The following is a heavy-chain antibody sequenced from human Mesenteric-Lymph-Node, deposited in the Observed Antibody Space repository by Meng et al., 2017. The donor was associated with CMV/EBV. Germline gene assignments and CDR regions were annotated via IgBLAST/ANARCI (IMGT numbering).Heavy chain of an antibody. CDR3: AREWGYGDSGDNDSYYYGMDV. D-gene: IGHD4-17*01. J-gene: IGHJ6*02. V-gene: IGHV3-23*03. CDR2: IYSGGSSI. CDR1: GFTFSNYA. Sequence: GESLKISCAASGFTFSNYAMSWVRQAPGKGLEWVSVIYSGGSSIYYADSVKGRFTISRDNSKNTLYLQMNSLRAEDTAVYYCAREWGYGDSGDNDSYYYGMDVWGQGTTVTVSS.